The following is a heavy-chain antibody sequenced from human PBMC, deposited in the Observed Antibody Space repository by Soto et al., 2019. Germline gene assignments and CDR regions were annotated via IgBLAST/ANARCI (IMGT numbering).Heavy chain of an antibody. CDR3: ARGIAVANDAFDS. D-gene: IGHD6-19*01. J-gene: IGHJ3*02. CDR1: GFTFSSYA. CDR2: ISYDGSNK. V-gene: IGHV3-30-3*01. Sequence: GGSLRLSCAASGFTFSSYAMHWVRQAPGKGLEWVAVISYDGSNKYYADSVKGRFTISRDNSKNTLYLQMNSLRAEDTAVYYGARGIAVANDAFDSWGQGTMVTFSS.